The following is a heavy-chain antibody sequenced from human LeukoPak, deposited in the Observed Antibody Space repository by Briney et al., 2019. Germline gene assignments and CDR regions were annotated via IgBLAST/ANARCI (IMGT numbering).Heavy chain of an antibody. CDR3: ARTTYYYYYMDV. Sequence: SETLSLTCTVSGGSISSSSYYWGWIRQPPGKGLEWIGSIYYSGSTYYNPSLKSRVTILVDTSKNQFSLKLSSVTAADTAVYYCARTTYYYYYMDVWGKGTTVTVSS. D-gene: IGHD4-11*01. CDR2: IYYSGST. J-gene: IGHJ6*03. CDR1: GGSISSSSYY. V-gene: IGHV4-39*07.